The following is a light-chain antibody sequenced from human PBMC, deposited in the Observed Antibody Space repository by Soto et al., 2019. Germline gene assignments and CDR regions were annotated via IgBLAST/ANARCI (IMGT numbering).Light chain of an antibody. CDR3: STYTSSSTHYV. CDR1: SSDVGAYNY. J-gene: IGLJ1*01. V-gene: IGLV2-14*01. CDR2: EVS. Sequence: QSVLTQPASVSGSPGQSITISCTGTSSDVGAYNYVSWYQQHPGKAPKLMISEVSNRPSGVSNRFSGSKSGNTASLTISGLQAEDDADYCCSTYTSSSTHYVFGTGTKATV.